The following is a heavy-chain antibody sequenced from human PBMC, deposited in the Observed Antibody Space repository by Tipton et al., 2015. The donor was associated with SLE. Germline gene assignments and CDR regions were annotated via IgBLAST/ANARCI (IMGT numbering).Heavy chain of an antibody. Sequence: LRLSCTVSGGSISSYYWSWIRQPPGKGLEWIGSIYYSGSTYYNPSLKSRVTISVDTSKNQFSLKLSSVTAADTAVYYCARGAGSSGDFDYWGQGTLVTVSS. CDR2: IYYSGST. CDR3: ARGAGSSGDFDY. J-gene: IGHJ4*02. V-gene: IGHV4-59*12. CDR1: GGSISSYY. D-gene: IGHD2-15*01.